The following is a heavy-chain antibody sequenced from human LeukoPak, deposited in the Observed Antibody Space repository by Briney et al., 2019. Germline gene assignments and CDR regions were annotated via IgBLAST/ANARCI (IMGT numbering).Heavy chain of an antibody. CDR2: IDYTRDT. V-gene: IGHV4-59*03. Sequence: SETLSLTCTVSGGSMSSYYWSWIQQPPGKGLEWIGNIDYTRDTNYNPSLRSRVTILVDKSKNQFSLNLNSVTAADTAVYYCARNGPHYYDKSGYLDSWGQGTLATVSS. CDR1: GGSMSSYY. D-gene: IGHD3-22*01. J-gene: IGHJ4*02. CDR3: ARNGPHYYDKSGYLDS.